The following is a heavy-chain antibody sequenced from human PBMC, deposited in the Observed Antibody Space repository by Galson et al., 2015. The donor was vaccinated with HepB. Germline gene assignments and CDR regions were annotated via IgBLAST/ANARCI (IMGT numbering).Heavy chain of an antibody. Sequence: FLRLSCAASGFTVSSNYMSWVRQAPGKGLEWVSVIYSGGSTYYADSVKGRFTISRDNSKNTLYLQMNSLRAEDTAVYYCARSTLKYSSGWYYFDYWGQGTLVTVSS. V-gene: IGHV3-66*02. D-gene: IGHD6-19*01. CDR2: IYSGGST. CDR3: ARSTLKYSSGWYYFDY. J-gene: IGHJ4*02. CDR1: GFTVSSNY.